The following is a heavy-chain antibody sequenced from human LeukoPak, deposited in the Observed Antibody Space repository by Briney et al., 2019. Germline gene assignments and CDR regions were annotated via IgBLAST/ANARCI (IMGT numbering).Heavy chain of an antibody. D-gene: IGHD4-11*01. J-gene: IGHJ3*02. Sequence: SETLSLTCTVSSGSVSRSGHYWGWIRQPPGKGLEWIGSIYYTGRTYYSPSLKSRVTISIDTSKNQFSLKLSSVTAADTAVYYCARDLDYSGAFDIWGQGTMVTVSS. V-gene: IGHV4-39*07. CDR3: ARDLDYSGAFDI. CDR1: SGSVSRSGHY. CDR2: IYYTGRT.